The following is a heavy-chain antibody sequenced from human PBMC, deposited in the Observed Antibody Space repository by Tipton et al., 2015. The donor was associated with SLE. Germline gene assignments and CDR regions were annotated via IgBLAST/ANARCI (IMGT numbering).Heavy chain of an antibody. Sequence: SLRLSCAASGFTFDDCTMHWVRQTPGKGLEWVSLINWNGGTTYYADSVKGRFTISRDNSKNSLYLQMNSLRTEDTALYYCTKAPRDGYNQIDYWSQGTLVSVSS. D-gene: IGHD5-24*01. CDR3: TKAPRDGYNQIDY. V-gene: IGHV3-43*01. CDR2: INWNGGTT. J-gene: IGHJ4*02. CDR1: GFTFDDCT.